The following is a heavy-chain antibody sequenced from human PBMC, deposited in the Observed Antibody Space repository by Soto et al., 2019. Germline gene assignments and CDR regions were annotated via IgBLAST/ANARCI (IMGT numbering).Heavy chain of an antibody. Sequence: GGSLRLSCAASGFTFSSNAMSWVRQAPGKGLEWVSSISGSGGSTYYADSVKGRFTISRDNFKNTLYLQMNSLRAEDTAIYYCAKDLLGGYSSSVGWFDPWGQGTLVTVSS. CDR2: ISGSGGST. CDR1: GFTFSSNA. V-gene: IGHV3-23*01. J-gene: IGHJ5*02. CDR3: AKDLLGGYSSSVGWFDP. D-gene: IGHD6-6*01.